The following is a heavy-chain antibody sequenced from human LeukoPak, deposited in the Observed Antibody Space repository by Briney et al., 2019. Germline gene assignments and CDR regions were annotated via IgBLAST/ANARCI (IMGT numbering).Heavy chain of an antibody. CDR1: GDSVSRSDSY. V-gene: IGHV4-39*01. Sequence: SETLSPTCTIFGDSVSRSDSYWDWIRQPPGKGLEWIGTIYYSGRTYYSPSLKSRVTLSVDMSNNQFSLTLSSVTAADTALYFCARRRYYDSSGYLEWGQGTLVTVS. CDR3: ARRRYYDSSGYLE. D-gene: IGHD3-22*01. J-gene: IGHJ1*01. CDR2: IYYSGRT.